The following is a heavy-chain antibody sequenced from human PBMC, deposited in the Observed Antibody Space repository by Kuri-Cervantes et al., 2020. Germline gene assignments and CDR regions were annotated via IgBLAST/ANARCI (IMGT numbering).Heavy chain of an antibody. CDR3: ARGSRSWFDVTIDY. V-gene: IGHV1-8*01. D-gene: IGHD3-10*01. CDR2: MNPNSGNT. CDR1: GYTFTSYD. J-gene: IGHJ4*02. Sequence: ASVKVSCKASGYTFTSYDINWVRHATGQGLEWMGWMNPNSGNTGYAQKFQGRVTMTRNTSISTAYMELSSLRSEDTAVYHCARGSRSWFDVTIDYWGQETLVTVSS.